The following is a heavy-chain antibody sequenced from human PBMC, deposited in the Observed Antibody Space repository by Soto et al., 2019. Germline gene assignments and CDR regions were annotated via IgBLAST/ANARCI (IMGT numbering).Heavy chain of an antibody. J-gene: IGHJ4*02. Sequence: QPGGSLRLSCVASGFSFTNYTMSWVRQAPGKGLEWVAGIGASGDITWYADSVKGRLSISRDNSKNTLYLQLNSLRVEDTAVYYCAKYDFTDRCDDYFDYWGPGTLVTVSS. CDR2: IGASGDIT. CDR3: AKYDFTDRCDDYFDY. V-gene: IGHV3-23*01. D-gene: IGHD2-21*01. CDR1: GFSFTNYT.